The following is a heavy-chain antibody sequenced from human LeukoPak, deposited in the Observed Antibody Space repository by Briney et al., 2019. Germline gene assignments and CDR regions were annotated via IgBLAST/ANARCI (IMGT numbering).Heavy chain of an antibody. CDR1: GFAFSTYA. CDR3: AKDRGNFYGSGSYFPPGGDY. V-gene: IGHV3-23*01. J-gene: IGHJ4*02. D-gene: IGHD3-10*01. Sequence: GGSLRLSCAASGFAFSTYAMTWVRQAPGKGLEWVSAISGNGGATYYADSVKGRFTTSRDNSNNTLYLQMNSLRAEDTAIYYCAKDRGNFYGSGSYFPPGGDYWGQGTLVTVSS. CDR2: ISGNGGAT.